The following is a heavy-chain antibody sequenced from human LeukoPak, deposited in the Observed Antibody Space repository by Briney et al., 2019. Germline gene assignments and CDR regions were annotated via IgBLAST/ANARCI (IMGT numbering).Heavy chain of an antibody. J-gene: IGHJ5*02. CDR2: IYSGGST. CDR1: EFSVGSNY. CDR3: ARETIAAAGKGFDP. D-gene: IGHD6-13*01. V-gene: IGHV3-66*01. Sequence: GGSLRLSCAASEFSVGSNYMTWVRQAPGKGLEWVSLIYSGGSTYYADSVKGRFTISRDNSKNTLYLQMNSLRAEDTAVYYCARETIAAAGKGFDPWGQGTLVTVSS.